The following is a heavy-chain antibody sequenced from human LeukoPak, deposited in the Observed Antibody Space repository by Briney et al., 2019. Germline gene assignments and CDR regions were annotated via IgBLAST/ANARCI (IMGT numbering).Heavy chain of an antibody. V-gene: IGHV1-2*02. D-gene: IGHD2-2*01. Sequence: ASVKVSCKASGYTFTGYCMHWVRQAPGQGLEWMGWINPNSGGTNYAQKLQGRVTMTRDTSISTAYMELSRLRSDDTAVYYCARDFCSSTSCYLGNWFDPWGQGTLVTVSS. CDR1: GYTFTGYC. J-gene: IGHJ5*02. CDR3: ARDFCSSTSCYLGNWFDP. CDR2: INPNSGGT.